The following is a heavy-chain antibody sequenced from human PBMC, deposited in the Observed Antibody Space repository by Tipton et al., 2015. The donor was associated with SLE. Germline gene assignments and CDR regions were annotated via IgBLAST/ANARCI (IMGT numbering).Heavy chain of an antibody. Sequence: LRLSCTVSGDSISGYYWSWIRQSPGKGLEWIGYVYHSGSTNYNPSLESRVTISVDASKNQFSLRLTSATAADTAVYYCARATYCSSTSCYNGVWFVSWGQGTRVTVSS. CDR2: VYHSGST. CDR1: GDSISGYY. CDR3: ARATYCSSTSCYNGVWFVS. J-gene: IGHJ5*01. D-gene: IGHD2-2*02. V-gene: IGHV4-59*01.